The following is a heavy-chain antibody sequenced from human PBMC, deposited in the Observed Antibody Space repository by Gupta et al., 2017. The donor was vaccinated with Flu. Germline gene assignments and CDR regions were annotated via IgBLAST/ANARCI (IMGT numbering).Heavy chain of an antibody. J-gene: IGHJ4*02. CDR3: AKPRSMYSSGLDN. V-gene: IGHV3-23*04. CDR2: IRSTGENT. CDR1: GFTFGSYS. D-gene: IGHD6-19*01. Sequence: EVQVVESGGGLVQPGGSLRLSCAASGFTFGSYSMNWVRQAPGKGLEWVSAIRSTGENTYYADSVKGRFIISRDNSKSTLYLQLNSLRVEDTAIYYCAKPRSMYSSGLDNWGQGTLVTVSS.